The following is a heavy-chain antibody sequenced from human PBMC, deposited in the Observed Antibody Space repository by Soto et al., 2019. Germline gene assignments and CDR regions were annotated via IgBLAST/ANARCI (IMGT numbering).Heavy chain of an antibody. J-gene: IGHJ4*02. Sequence: SETLSLTCTVSGGSISSYYWSWIRQPPGKGLEWIGYIYYSGSTNYNPSLKSRVTISVDRSTTQFTLKLSSVTAADTAVYYCASSSTAAPLNYWGQGALVTVSS. CDR3: ASSSTAAPLNY. V-gene: IGHV4-59*12. CDR2: IYYSGST. D-gene: IGHD6-6*01. CDR1: GGSISSYY.